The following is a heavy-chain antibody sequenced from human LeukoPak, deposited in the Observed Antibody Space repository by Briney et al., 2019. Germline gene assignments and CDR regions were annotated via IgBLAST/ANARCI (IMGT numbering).Heavy chain of an antibody. V-gene: IGHV1-2*04. Sequence: GASVKVSCKASGYTFTGYYMHWVRQAPGQGLEWMGWINPNSGGTNYAQKFQGWVTMTRDTSISTAYMELSSLRSDDTAVYYCARYRGYSSGWPTAYFDYWGQGTLVTVSS. CDR3: ARYRGYSSGWPTAYFDY. CDR1: GYTFTGYY. J-gene: IGHJ4*02. CDR2: INPNSGGT. D-gene: IGHD6-19*01.